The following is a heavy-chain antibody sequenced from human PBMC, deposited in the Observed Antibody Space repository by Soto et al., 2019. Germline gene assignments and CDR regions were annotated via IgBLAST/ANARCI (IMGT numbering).Heavy chain of an antibody. CDR3: TSGPYYNTGGLDS. V-gene: IGHV3-15*07. Sequence: DGQLMESGGGLVQPGGSLRLSCAASGFSFTDAWMNWVRQGPGKGLEWVGRSKTKAYGGTIAYAAPVKGRFIISRDDSKNTLSLQMNSLKPEDAAVYYCTSGPYYNTGGLDSWGQGTLVTVSS. CDR2: SKTKAYGGTI. J-gene: IGHJ4*02. CDR1: GFSFTDAW. D-gene: IGHD3-22*01.